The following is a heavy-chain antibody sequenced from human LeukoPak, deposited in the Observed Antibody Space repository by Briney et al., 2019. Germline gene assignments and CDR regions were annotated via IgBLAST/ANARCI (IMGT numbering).Heavy chain of an antibody. V-gene: IGHV4-30-2*01. Sequence: SETLSLTCAVSGGSISSGGYSWSWIRQPPGKGLEWIGYIYHSGITNYNPSLKSRVTISVDTSKNQFSLKLSSVTAADTAVYYCARQRDTAMVSPNWFDPWGQGTLVTVSS. D-gene: IGHD5-18*01. CDR2: IYHSGIT. CDR3: ARQRDTAMVSPNWFDP. J-gene: IGHJ5*02. CDR1: GGSISSGGYS.